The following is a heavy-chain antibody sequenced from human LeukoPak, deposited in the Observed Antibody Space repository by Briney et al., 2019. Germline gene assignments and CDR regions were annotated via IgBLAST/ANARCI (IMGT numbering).Heavy chain of an antibody. D-gene: IGHD3-16*02. CDR1: GYSISSGYY. CDR3: ARQHASGELSV. Sequence: SETLSLTCTVSGYSISSGYYWGWIRQPPGKGLEWIGSIYHSGSTYYNPSLKSRVTISVDTSKNQFSLKLSSVTAADTAVYYCARQHASGELSVWGQGTLVTVSS. V-gene: IGHV4-38-2*02. J-gene: IGHJ4*02. CDR2: IYHSGST.